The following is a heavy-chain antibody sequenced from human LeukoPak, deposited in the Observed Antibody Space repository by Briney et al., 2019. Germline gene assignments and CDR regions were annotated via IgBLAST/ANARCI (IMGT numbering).Heavy chain of an antibody. V-gene: IGHV3-33*01. CDR3: ARGGPDP. Sequence: GGSLRLSCAASGFTFSSYGMHWVRQAPGKGLEWVAVIWYDGSNKYYADSVKGRFTISRDNAKNSLYLQMNSLRAEDTAVYYCARGGPDPWGQGTLVTVSS. CDR1: GFTFSSYG. CDR2: IWYDGSNK. J-gene: IGHJ5*02.